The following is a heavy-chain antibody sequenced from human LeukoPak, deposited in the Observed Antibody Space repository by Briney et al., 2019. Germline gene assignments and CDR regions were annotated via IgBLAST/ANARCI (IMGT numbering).Heavy chain of an antibody. J-gene: IGHJ6*03. V-gene: IGHV4-59*01. CDR2: IYYSGST. CDR1: GGSISSYY. CDR3: ARDSSSWYRTPGYYYYMDV. Sequence: SETLSLTCTVSGGSISSYYWSWIRQPPGKGLEWIGYIYYSGSTNYNPSLKSRVTISVDTSKNQFSLKLSSVTAADTAVYYCARDSSSWYRTPGYYYYMDVWGKGTTVIISS. D-gene: IGHD6-13*01.